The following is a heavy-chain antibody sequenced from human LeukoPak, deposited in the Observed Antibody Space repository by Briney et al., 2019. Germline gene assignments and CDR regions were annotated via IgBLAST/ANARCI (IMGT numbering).Heavy chain of an antibody. CDR1: GFTFSSYA. J-gene: IGHJ4*02. Sequence: GGSPTLSCSASGFTFSSYAMHWVRQAPGKGLEYVSAISSNGGSTYYADSVKGRFTISRDNSKNTLYLQMSSLRAEDTAVYYCVKATDGYNQPDYFDYWGQGTLVTVSS. D-gene: IGHD5-24*01. V-gene: IGHV3-64D*09. CDR2: ISSNGGST. CDR3: VKATDGYNQPDYFDY.